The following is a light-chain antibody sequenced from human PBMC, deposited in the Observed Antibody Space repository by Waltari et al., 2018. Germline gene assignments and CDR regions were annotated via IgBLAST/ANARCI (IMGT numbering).Light chain of an antibody. J-gene: IGKJ4*01. Sequence: AIRMTQSPSSLSASTGDRVTITCRASQSVSTYLAWYQQKPGKAPKLLIYMGSNRASGVPDRFSGSGSGTDFTLKISRVEAEDVGVYYCMEALQTPGTFGGGTKVEIK. CDR1: QSVSTY. CDR2: MGS. CDR3: MEALQTPGT. V-gene: IGKV1-8*01.